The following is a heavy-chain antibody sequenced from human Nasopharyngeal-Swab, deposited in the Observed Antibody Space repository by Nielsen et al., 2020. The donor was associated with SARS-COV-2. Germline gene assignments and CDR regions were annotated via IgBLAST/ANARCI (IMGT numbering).Heavy chain of an antibody. Sequence: SETLSLTCAVYGGSFSGYYWSWIRQHPGKGLEWIGYIYYSGSTYYSPSLKSRVTISVDTSKNQFSLRLSSVTAADTAVYYCASSSGNWAFDIWGQGTMVTVSS. V-gene: IGHV4-31*11. CDR2: IYYSGST. CDR3: ASSSGNWAFDI. J-gene: IGHJ3*02. CDR1: GGSFSGYY. D-gene: IGHD1-1*01.